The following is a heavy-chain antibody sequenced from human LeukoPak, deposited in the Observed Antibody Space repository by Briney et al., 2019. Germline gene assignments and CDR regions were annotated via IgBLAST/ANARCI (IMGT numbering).Heavy chain of an antibody. J-gene: IGHJ4*02. V-gene: IGHV3-23*01. CDR1: GFTFSSYA. CDR2: INGSGGST. CDR3: AKDNRYSSGWSGDY. Sequence: GGSLRLSCAASGFTFSSYAMSWVRQAPGKGLEWVSAINGSGGSTYYADSVKGRFTISRDNSKNTLYLQMNSLRAEDTAVYYCAKDNRYSSGWSGDYWGQGTLDTVSS. D-gene: IGHD6-19*01.